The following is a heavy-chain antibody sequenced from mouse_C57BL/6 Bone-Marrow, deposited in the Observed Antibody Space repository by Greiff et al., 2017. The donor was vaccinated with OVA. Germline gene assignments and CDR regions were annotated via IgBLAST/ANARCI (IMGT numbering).Heavy chain of an antibody. CDR3: ARIYYDYDYAMDD. CDR1: GFTFSDSG. J-gene: IGHJ4*01. Sequence: DVQLVESGRGLVKPGGSLKLSCAASGFTFSDSGMHWVRQAPGKGLEWVACISSGGRTIYYADTVKGRFTLSRDNAKNTLFLQMTSLRSEDTAMEYCARIYYDYDYAMDDWGQGTSVTVSS. V-gene: IGHV5-17*01. D-gene: IGHD2-4*01. CDR2: ISSGGRTI.